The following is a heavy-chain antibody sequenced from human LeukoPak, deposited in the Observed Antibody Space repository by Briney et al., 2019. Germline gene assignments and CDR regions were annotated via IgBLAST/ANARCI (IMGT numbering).Heavy chain of an antibody. J-gene: IGHJ4*02. CDR3: ARALSPDLDFDY. CDR1: RFSFSTYP. CDR2: ISASGDVT. V-gene: IGHV3-23*01. Sequence: GGSLRLSCAASRFSFSTYPMGWVRQAPGKGLEWVSGISASGDVTFHADPVKGRFTISRDNSKNTLYLQMTSLRAEDTAVYYCARALSPDLDFDYWGQGTLVTVSS.